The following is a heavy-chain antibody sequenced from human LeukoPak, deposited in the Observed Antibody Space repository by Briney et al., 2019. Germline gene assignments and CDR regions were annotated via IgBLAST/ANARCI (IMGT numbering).Heavy chain of an antibody. V-gene: IGHV5-10-1*01. CDR3: ASGSRWRKYYFDY. CDR1: GYSFTTYW. Sequence: GESLKISCRGSGYSFTTYWINWVRQMPGKGLEWMGTIDPSDSYTHYNPSFQGHVTISVDKSISTAYLQWSNLKASDTAIYYCASGSRWRKYYFDYWGQGTLVTVSS. D-gene: IGHD6-19*01. J-gene: IGHJ4*02. CDR2: IDPSDSYT.